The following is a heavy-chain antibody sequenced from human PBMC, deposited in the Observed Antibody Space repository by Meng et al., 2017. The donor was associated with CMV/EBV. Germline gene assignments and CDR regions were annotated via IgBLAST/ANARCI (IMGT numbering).Heavy chain of an antibody. J-gene: IGHJ4*02. CDR2: IWYDGSNK. V-gene: IGHV3-33*06. D-gene: IGHD3-3*01. Sequence: GESLKISCAASGFTFSSYGMHWVRQAPGKGLEWVAVIWYDGSNKYYADSVKGRFTIHRDNFKNTLYLQMNSLRAEDTAVYYCAKDGRYFGVLRFLDEYDYWGQGTLVTVSS. CDR3: AKDGRYFGVLRFLDEYDY. CDR1: GFTFSSYG.